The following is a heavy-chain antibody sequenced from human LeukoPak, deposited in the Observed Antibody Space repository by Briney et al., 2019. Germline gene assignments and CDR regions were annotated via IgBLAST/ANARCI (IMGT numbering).Heavy chain of an antibody. CDR3: ARVGYYYDSSGYYYGVYYYYYMDV. V-gene: IGHV3-21*01. CDR2: ISSSSSYI. J-gene: IGHJ6*03. D-gene: IGHD3-22*01. Sequence: GGSLRLSCAASGFTFSSYSMNWVRQAPGKGLEWVSSISSSSSYIYYADSVKGRFTISRDNAKNSLYLQMNSLRAEDTAVYYRARVGYYYDSSGYYYGVYYYYYMDVWGKGTTVTVSS. CDR1: GFTFSSYS.